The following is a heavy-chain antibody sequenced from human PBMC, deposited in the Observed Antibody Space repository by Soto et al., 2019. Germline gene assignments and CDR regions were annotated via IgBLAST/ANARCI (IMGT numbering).Heavy chain of an antibody. D-gene: IGHD1-1*01. V-gene: IGHV4-4*07. CDR1: VASLICYY. CDR2: IYATGST. Sequence: AETLSLTCNFSVASLICYYWSWIRQPPGNGLEWIGRIYATGSTDYDPSLKSRITMSVDMSKEQFSLTLRSVTAADTAIYYCVRDGTKNLRDRFDPWGRGILVTVSS. CDR3: VRDGTKNLRDRFDP. J-gene: IGHJ5*02.